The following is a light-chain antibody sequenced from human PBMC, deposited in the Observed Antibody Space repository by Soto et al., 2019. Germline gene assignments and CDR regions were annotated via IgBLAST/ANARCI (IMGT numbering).Light chain of an antibody. CDR2: GAS. V-gene: IGKV3-20*01. CDR1: QSVSSSY. J-gene: IGKJ4*01. CDR3: QQYCSSPLT. Sequence: EIVLTQSPGTLSLSPGERATLSCRASQSVSSSYLAWYQQKPGQAPRLLIYGASSRATGIPDRFSGSGSGTDFTLTISSLEPEDCAVYYCQQYCSSPLTFGGGTKVEIK.